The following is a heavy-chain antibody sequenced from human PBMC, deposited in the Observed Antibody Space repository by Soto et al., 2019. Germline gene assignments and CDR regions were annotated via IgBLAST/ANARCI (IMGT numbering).Heavy chain of an antibody. D-gene: IGHD2-8*02. Sequence: EVKMVESGGGLVKPGVSLRLSCAASGFTFSNYNMNWVRQPPGKGLEWVSSITSAGSYIYYAESLKGRVTISRDNAKNSLFLQMNSLSAEDTALYFCARGILGGVRIDYGMDVWGQGTTVTVSS. CDR1: GFTFSNYN. V-gene: IGHV3-21*01. J-gene: IGHJ6*02. CDR2: ITSAGSYI. CDR3: ARGILGGVRIDYGMDV.